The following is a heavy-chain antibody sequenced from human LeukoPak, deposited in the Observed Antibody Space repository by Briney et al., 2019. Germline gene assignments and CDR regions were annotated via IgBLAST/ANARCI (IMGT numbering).Heavy chain of an antibody. Sequence: ASVKVSCKASGGTFSSYAISWVRQAPGQGLEWMGGIIPIFGTANYAQKFQGRVTITTDESTSTAYMELSSLRSEDTAVYYCARGVRSGTVTSLDYWGQGTLVTVSS. J-gene: IGHJ4*02. CDR2: IIPIFGTA. V-gene: IGHV1-69*05. D-gene: IGHD4-11*01. CDR1: GGTFSSYA. CDR3: ARGVRSGTVTSLDY.